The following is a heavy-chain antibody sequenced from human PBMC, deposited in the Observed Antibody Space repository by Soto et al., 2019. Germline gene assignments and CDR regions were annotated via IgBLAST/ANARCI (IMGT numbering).Heavy chain of an antibody. CDR2: IYYSGST. CDR1: GGSVSSGSYY. V-gene: IGHV4-61*01. CDR3: ETDSDGYTKRRFDY. J-gene: IGHJ4*02. D-gene: IGHD5-18*01. Sequence: NPSETLSLTCTVSGGSVSSGSYYWSWIRQPPGKGLEWIGYIYYSGSTNYNPSLKSRVTISVDTSKNQFSLKLSSVTAADTAVYYCETDSDGYTKRRFDYWGQGTLVTVSS.